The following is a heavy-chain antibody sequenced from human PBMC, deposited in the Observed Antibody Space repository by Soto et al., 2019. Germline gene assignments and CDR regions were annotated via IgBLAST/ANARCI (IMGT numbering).Heavy chain of an antibody. CDR2: ISTHNENR. CDR1: GYTFTNYG. D-gene: IGHD6-19*01. CDR3: ARELRSGWYDS. V-gene: IGHV1-18*01. J-gene: IGHJ5*01. Sequence: ASVKVSCKASGYTFTNYGITWVRQAPGQGLEWMGWISTHNENRHYAQNLRDRVTMTTDTSTSTAYMELRSLRSDDTAMYYCARELRSGWYDSWGQGTLVTVSS.